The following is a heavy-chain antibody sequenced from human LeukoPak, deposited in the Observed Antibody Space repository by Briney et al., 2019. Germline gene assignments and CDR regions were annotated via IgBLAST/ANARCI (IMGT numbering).Heavy chain of an antibody. J-gene: IGHJ3*02. CDR3: ARACLRGVQGVRGAFDI. V-gene: IGHV3-7*01. CDR2: IKQDGGEK. CDR1: GFTFSSYW. Sequence: GGSLRLSCAASGFTFSSYWMSWVRQAPGKGLEWVANIKQDGGEKYYVDSVKGRFTISRDNAKNSLYLQMNSLRAEDTAVYYCARACLRGVQGVRGAFDIWGQGTMVTVSS. D-gene: IGHD3-10*01.